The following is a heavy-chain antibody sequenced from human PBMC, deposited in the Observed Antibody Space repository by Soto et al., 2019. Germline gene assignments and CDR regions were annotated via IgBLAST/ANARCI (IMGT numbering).Heavy chain of an antibody. CDR2: IYYSGST. CDR1: GGSISSSSYY. V-gene: IGHV4-39*01. Sequence: QLQLQESGPGLVKPSETLSLTCTVSGGSISSSSYYWGWIRQPPGKGLEWIGSIYYSGSTYYNPSLKSRVTISVDTSKNQFSLKLSSVTAADTAVYYCARPQLGSSGIDYWGQGTLVTVSS. D-gene: IGHD6-19*01. CDR3: ARPQLGSSGIDY. J-gene: IGHJ4*02.